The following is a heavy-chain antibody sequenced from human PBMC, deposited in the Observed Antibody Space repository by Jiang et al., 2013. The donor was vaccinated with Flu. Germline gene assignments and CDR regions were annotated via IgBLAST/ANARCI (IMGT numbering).Heavy chain of an antibody. J-gene: IGHJ4*02. CDR3: AAVFGVAVAPHFDY. V-gene: IGHV1-58*01. Sequence: WVRQARGQRLEWIGWIVVGSGNTNYAQKFQERVTITRDMSTSTAYMELSSLRSEDTAVYYCAAVFGVAVAPHFDYWGQGTLVTVSS. CDR2: IVVGSGNT. D-gene: IGHD6-19*01.